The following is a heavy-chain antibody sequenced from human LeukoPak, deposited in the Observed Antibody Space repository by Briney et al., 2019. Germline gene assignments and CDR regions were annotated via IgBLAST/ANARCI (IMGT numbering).Heavy chain of an antibody. D-gene: IGHD6-25*01. CDR3: ATVPATTMRQFVNYFDY. CDR1: GFTFTNYA. J-gene: IGHJ4*02. Sequence: GGSLRLSCAASGFTFTNYAMTWVRQAPGRGLEWVSAISVSSGSTYYADSVKGRFTISGDNSKNTLSLQMNSLRAEDTAVYYCATVPATTMRQFVNYFDYWGQGTLVTVSS. V-gene: IGHV3-23*01. CDR2: ISVSSGST.